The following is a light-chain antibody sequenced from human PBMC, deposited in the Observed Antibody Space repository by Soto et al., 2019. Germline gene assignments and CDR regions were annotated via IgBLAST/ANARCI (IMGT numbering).Light chain of an antibody. CDR2: AAS. CDR1: QNLSTN. J-gene: IGKJ2*01. V-gene: IGKV3-15*01. CDR3: QQYNYWLVYT. Sequence: EIVMTQSPATLSVSPGERVTLSCRASQNLSTNLAWYQQRPGQAPSLLIYAASTRATGIPARVSGSGSGTEFALTISSLQSEDFAVYYCQQYNYWLVYTFGQGTKLQIK.